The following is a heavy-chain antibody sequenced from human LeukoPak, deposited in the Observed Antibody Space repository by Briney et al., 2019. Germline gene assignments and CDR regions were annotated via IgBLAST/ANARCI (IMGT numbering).Heavy chain of an antibody. Sequence: GGSLRLSCAASGFTFDDYAMHWVRQAPGKGLEWVSTISGGGTTYYADSVKGRFTISRDNAKNSLYLQMNSLRAEDTAVYYCAREGREGFLEWLFDYWGQGTLVTVSS. CDR2: ISGGGTT. J-gene: IGHJ4*02. CDR1: GFTFDDYA. CDR3: AREGREGFLEWLFDY. V-gene: IGHV3-69-1*01. D-gene: IGHD3-3*01.